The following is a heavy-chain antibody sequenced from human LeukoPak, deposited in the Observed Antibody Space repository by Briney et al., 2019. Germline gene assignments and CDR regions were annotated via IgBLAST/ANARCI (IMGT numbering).Heavy chain of an antibody. CDR2: ISWNSGNI. Sequence: GGSLRLSCAASGFTFDDYAMHWVRQAPGKGLEWVSGISWNSGNIDYADSVKGRFTISRDNAKNSLYLQMNSLRAEDMALYYGAKASGSYYYYYIDVWGKGTTVTVSS. V-gene: IGHV3-9*03. CDR3: AKASGSYYYYYIDV. CDR1: GFTFDDYA. J-gene: IGHJ6*03. D-gene: IGHD3-10*01.